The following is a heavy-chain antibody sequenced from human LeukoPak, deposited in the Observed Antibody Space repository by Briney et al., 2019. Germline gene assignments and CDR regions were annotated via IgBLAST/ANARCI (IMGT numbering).Heavy chain of an antibody. D-gene: IGHD2-2*01. J-gene: IGHJ5*02. Sequence: ASVKVSCKASGYTFTSYGISWVRQAPGQGLEWMGWISAYNGNTNYAQKLQGRVTMTTDTSTSTAYMELRSLRSDDTAVYYCARDRPSAVVEPAAKSAPFDPGGKGTLVPVSS. CDR1: GYTFTSYG. CDR3: ARDRPSAVVEPAAKSAPFDP. CDR2: ISAYNGNT. V-gene: IGHV1-18*01.